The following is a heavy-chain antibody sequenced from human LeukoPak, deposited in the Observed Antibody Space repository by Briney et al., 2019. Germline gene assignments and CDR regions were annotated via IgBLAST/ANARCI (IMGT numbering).Heavy chain of an antibody. CDR2: ISSSSSYI. CDR3: ASKITMVRGVIITPDY. V-gene: IGHV3-21*01. J-gene: IGHJ4*02. Sequence: GGPLRLSCAASGFTFSSYRMNWVRQAPGKGLEWVSSISSSSSYIYYADSVKGRFTVSRDNAKNSLYPQMNSLRAEDTAVYYCASKITMVRGVIITPDYWGQGTLVTVSS. CDR1: GFTFSSYR. D-gene: IGHD3-10*01.